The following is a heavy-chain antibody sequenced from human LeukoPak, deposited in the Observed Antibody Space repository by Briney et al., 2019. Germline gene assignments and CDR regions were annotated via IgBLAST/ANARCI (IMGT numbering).Heavy chain of an antibody. J-gene: IGHJ4*02. CDR3: ARKKGYGSGSYFDY. V-gene: IGHV1-2*04. D-gene: IGHD3-10*01. CDR1: GYTFTGYY. Sequence: ASVKVSCKASGYTFTGYYMHWVRQAPGQGLEWMGWINPNSGGTNYAQKFQGWVTMTRDTSTSTAYMELRSLRSDDTAVYYCARKKGYGSGSYFDYWGQGTLVTVSS. CDR2: INPNSGGT.